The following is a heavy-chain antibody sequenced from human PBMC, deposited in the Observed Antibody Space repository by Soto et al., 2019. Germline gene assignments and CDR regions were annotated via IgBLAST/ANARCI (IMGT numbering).Heavy chain of an antibody. J-gene: IGHJ3*02. CDR3: ARFPGNSTSWAALDI. CDR1: GASISSYY. V-gene: IGHV4-59*01. Sequence: SETLSLTCSVSGASISSYYWSWIRQPPGKGLEWIGYIFYTGSTDYNPSLQSRVAISIGASRKDFSLKMTSVTAADTAFYYFARFPGNSTSWAALDIWGQGTMVTVSS. D-gene: IGHD2-2*01. CDR2: IFYTGST.